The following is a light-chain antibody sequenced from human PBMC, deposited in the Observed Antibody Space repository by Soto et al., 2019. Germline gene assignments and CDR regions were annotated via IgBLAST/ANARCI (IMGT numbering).Light chain of an antibody. V-gene: IGLV2-14*01. CDR1: SSDVGGYDY. J-gene: IGLJ1*01. CDR2: EVS. CDR3: SSYKGHSTLEA. Sequence: QSVLTQPASVSGSPGQSITISCTGTSSDVGGYDYVSWYQQHPGKAPKLIIYEVSKRPSGVSNRFAGSKYANTASLTISGLQTEDEGDYYSSSYKGHSTLEAFGNGTKVTVL.